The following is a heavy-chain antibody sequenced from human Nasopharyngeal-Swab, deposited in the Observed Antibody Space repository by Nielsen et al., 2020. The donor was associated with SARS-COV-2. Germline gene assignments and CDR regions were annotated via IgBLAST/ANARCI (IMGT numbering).Heavy chain of an antibody. CDR2: IYPGDSDT. Sequence: GASLKISCKGSGYSFTSYWIGWVRQMPGKGLEWMGIIYPGDSDTRYSPSFQGQVTISADKSISTAYLQWSSLKASDTAMYYCAMPTLGRIDAFDIWGQGTMVTVSS. J-gene: IGHJ3*02. D-gene: IGHD7-27*01. CDR1: GYSFTSYW. V-gene: IGHV5-51*01. CDR3: AMPTLGRIDAFDI.